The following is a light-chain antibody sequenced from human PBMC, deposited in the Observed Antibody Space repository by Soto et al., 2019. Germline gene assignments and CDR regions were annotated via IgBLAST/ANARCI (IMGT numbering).Light chain of an antibody. CDR1: QSVSSSY. Sequence: EIVLTQSPGTLSLSPGERATLSCRASQSVSSSYLAWYQQKPGQAPRLLIYGASSRATGIPDRFSGSGSGKDFTLTISRLEPEDFAVYYCQQDGSSLEVTFGPGTKVDIK. CDR2: GAS. J-gene: IGKJ3*01. CDR3: QQDGSSLEVT. V-gene: IGKV3-20*01.